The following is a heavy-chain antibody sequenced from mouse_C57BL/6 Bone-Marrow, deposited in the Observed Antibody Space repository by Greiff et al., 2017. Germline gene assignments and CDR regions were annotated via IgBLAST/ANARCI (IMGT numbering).Heavy chain of an antibody. Sequence: VKLQQSGAELVKPGASVKISCKASGYAFSDYWMNWVKQRPGKGLEWIGQIYPGDGDTDYTRKFKGTATLTADTSSSTAYMQLSSLTSEDSAVYFCARFTTVEFDYWGQGTMLTVSA. V-gene: IGHV1-80*01. CDR2: IYPGDGDT. J-gene: IGHJ2*01. CDR1: GYAFSDYW. D-gene: IGHD1-1*01. CDR3: ARFTTVEFDY.